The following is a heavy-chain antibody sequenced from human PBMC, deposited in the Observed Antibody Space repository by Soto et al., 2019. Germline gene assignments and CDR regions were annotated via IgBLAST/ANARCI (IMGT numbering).Heavy chain of an antibody. CDR2: IVVGSGNT. Sequence: SVKVSCKASGFTFTSSAVQWVRQARGQRLEWIGWIVVGSGNTNYAQKFQERVTITRDMSTSTAYMELSSLRSEDTAVYYCAARTTVTTSVDYWGQGTLVTVSS. D-gene: IGHD4-17*01. V-gene: IGHV1-58*01. J-gene: IGHJ4*02. CDR1: GFTFTSSA. CDR3: AARTTVTTSVDY.